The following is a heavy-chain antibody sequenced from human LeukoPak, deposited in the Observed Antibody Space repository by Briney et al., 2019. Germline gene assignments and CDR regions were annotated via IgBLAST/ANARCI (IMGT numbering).Heavy chain of an antibody. CDR3: AKDEAVAGNFFDY. CDR2: IWYGGSNT. Sequence: GGSLRPSCAASGFTFSTYGMHWVRQAPGKGLEWVAVIWYGGSNTYYADSVKGRFTISRDNSKNTLYLQMNSLRAEDTAVYYCAKDEAVAGNFFDYWGQGTLVTVSS. J-gene: IGHJ4*02. CDR1: GFTFSTYG. V-gene: IGHV3-30*02. D-gene: IGHD6-19*01.